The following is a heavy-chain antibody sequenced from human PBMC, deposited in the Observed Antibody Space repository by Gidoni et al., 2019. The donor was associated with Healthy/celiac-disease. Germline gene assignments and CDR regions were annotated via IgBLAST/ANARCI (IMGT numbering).Heavy chain of an antibody. D-gene: IGHD6-19*01. CDR1: GGSFSGYY. J-gene: IGHJ4*02. CDR3: ARGLGRSGWYGLGIDY. Sequence: QVQLQQWGAGLLKPSETLSLTCAVYGGSFSGYYWSWIRQPPGKGLEWIGEINHSGSTNYNPSLKSRVTIAVDTSKNQFSLKLSSVTAADTAVYYCARGLGRSGWYGLGIDYWGQGTLVTVSS. V-gene: IGHV4-34*01. CDR2: INHSGST.